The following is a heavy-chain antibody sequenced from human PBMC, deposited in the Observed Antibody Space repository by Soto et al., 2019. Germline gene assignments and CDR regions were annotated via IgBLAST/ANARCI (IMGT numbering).Heavy chain of an antibody. Sequence: PSETLSLTCAVYGGSFSGYYWSWIRQPPGKGLEWIGEINHSGSTNYNPSLKGRVTISVDTSKNQFSLKLSSVTAADTAVYYCAMQYYYDSSGYTPSANYYYYGMDVWGQGTTVTVSS. J-gene: IGHJ6*02. CDR3: AMQYYYDSSGYTPSANYYYYGMDV. CDR1: GGSFSGYY. D-gene: IGHD3-22*01. CDR2: INHSGST. V-gene: IGHV4-34*01.